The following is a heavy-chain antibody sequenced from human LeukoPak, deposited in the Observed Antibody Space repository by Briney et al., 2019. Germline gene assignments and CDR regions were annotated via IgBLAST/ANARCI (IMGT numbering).Heavy chain of an antibody. J-gene: IGHJ4*02. D-gene: IGHD6-19*01. CDR2: ISAYNGNT. CDR3: ARGLSSGWYEGY. Sequence: ASVKVSCKASGYTFTNYYMHWVRQAPGQGLEWMGWISAYNGNTNYAQKLQGRVTMTTDTSTSTAYMELRSLRSDDTAVYYCARGLSSGWYEGYWGQGTLVTVSS. V-gene: IGHV1-18*04. CDR1: GYTFTNYY.